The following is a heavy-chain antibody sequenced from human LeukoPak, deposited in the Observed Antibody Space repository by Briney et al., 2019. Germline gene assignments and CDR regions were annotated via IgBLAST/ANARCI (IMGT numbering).Heavy chain of an antibody. D-gene: IGHD6-13*01. CDR2: IDPDGSTP. V-gene: IGHV3-74*01. J-gene: IGHJ6*02. CDR3: TRVQAGRAGLMDV. Sequence: GGSLRLPCAASGFPFSSYEMNWVRPAPGKGLEWVSRIDPDGSTPHYADSVKGRFTTSRDNAKNTLYLQMNSLRAEDTALYYCTRVQAGRAGLMDVWGRGTTVTVSS. CDR1: GFPFSSYE.